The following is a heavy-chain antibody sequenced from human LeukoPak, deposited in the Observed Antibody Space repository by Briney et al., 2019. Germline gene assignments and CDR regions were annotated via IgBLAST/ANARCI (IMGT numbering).Heavy chain of an antibody. Sequence: GGSLRLSCTGSGFTFSDFYMSWIRQAPGKGLEWVSYINSGGTTIYYADSVKGRFTISRDNAKNSLYLQMNSLRAEDTAVYYCARDPGGSGWYSGDSGVWFDPWGQGTLVTVSS. CDR3: ARDPGGSGWYSGDSGVWFDP. D-gene: IGHD6-19*01. CDR2: INSGGTTI. CDR1: GFTFSDFY. J-gene: IGHJ5*02. V-gene: IGHV3-11*01.